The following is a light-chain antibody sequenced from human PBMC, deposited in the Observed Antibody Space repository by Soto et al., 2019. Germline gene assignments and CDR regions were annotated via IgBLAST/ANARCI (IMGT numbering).Light chain of an antibody. J-gene: IGLJ2*01. CDR2: LNSDGSH. CDR1: SGHSSYA. V-gene: IGLV4-69*01. Sequence: QPVLTQSPSASASLGASVKLTCTLSSGHSSYAIAWHQQQPEKGPRYLMKLNSDGSHSKGDGIPDRFSGSSSGAERYLTTSSLRSEDEADYYCQTWGTGIVVFGGGTQLTVL. CDR3: QTWGTGIVV.